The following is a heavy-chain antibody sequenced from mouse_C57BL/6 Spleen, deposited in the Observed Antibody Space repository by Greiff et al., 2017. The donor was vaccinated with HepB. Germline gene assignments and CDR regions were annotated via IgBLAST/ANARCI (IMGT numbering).Heavy chain of an antibody. CDR2: IRSKSNNYAT. J-gene: IGHJ4*01. Sequence: EVQRVESGGGLVQPKGSLKLSCAASGFSFNTYAMNWVRQAPGKGLEWVARIRSKSNNYATYYADSVKDRFTISRDDSESMLYLQMNNLKTEDTAMYYCVRPLYYYDAMDYWGQGTSVTVSS. CDR1: GFSFNTYA. V-gene: IGHV10-1*01. CDR3: VRPLYYYDAMDY. D-gene: IGHD1-1*01.